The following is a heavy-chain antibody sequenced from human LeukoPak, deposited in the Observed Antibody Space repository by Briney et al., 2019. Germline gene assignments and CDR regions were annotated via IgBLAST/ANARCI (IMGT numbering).Heavy chain of an antibody. V-gene: IGHV3-23*01. CDR3: ANDYYYDSSGYLY. D-gene: IGHD3-22*01. CDR1: GFTFSSYG. Sequence: GGSLRPSCVASGFTFSSYGMSWVRQAPGKGLEWVSSISGSGGSTYYADSVKGRFTISRDNSKNTLYLQMNSLRAEDTAVYYCANDYYYDSSGYLYWGQGTLVTVSS. CDR2: ISGSGGST. J-gene: IGHJ4*02.